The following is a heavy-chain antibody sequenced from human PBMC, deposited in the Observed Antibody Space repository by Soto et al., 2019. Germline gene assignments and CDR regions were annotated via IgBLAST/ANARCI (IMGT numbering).Heavy chain of an antibody. Sequence: EVQLVESGGVLVQPGGSLRLSCAASGFSFSTNWMHWVRQVPGKGLVWVSRLSRDGSSANYADSVKGRFTISRDNAKNTLYLQMNSLTVEDTAIYYCARGPTGWYGFDYWGQGTLVTVSS. V-gene: IGHV3-74*01. CDR1: GFSFSTNW. CDR3: ARGPTGWYGFDY. D-gene: IGHD6-19*01. CDR2: LSRDGSSA. J-gene: IGHJ4*02.